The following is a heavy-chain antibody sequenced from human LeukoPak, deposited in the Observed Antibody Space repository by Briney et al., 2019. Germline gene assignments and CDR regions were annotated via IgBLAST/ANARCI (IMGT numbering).Heavy chain of an antibody. V-gene: IGHV3-13*01. J-gene: IGHJ4*02. D-gene: IGHD6-19*01. Sequence: PGGSLRLSCAASGFTFSTYDMHWVRQATGKGLEWVSAIGIAGDAYYLGSVKGRFTISRENAKKSLYLQMNSLRAEDTAVYYCAKDRAYSSGWYWLFDYWGQGTLVTVSS. CDR2: IGIAGDA. CDR3: AKDRAYSSGWYWLFDY. CDR1: GFTFSTYD.